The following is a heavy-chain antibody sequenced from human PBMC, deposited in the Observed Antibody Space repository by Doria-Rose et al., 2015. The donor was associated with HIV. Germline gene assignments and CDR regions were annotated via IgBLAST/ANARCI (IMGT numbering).Heavy chain of an antibody. CDR2: IFSDYER. D-gene: IGHD6-13*01. J-gene: IGHJ4*02. CDR3: ARIKSSRWYHKYYFDF. Sequence: QITLKESGPALVKPTETLTLTCTVSGVSLSSPGMGVSWIRQPPGKALEWLANIFSDYERSYKTSLKSRLTISRVTSKSQVVLTMTDMDPVDTATYYCARIKSSRWYHKYYFDFWGQGTLVIVSA. V-gene: IGHV2-26*01. CDR1: GVSLSSPGMG.